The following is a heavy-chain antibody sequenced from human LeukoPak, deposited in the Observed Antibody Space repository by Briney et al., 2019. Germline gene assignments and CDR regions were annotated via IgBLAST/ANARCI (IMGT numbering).Heavy chain of an antibody. D-gene: IGHD3-22*01. J-gene: IGHJ4*02. CDR2: INHSGST. CDR1: GGSFSGYY. V-gene: IGHV4-34*01. Sequence: KTSETLSLTCAVYGGSFSGYYWSWIRQPPGKGLEWIGEINHSGSTNYNPSLKSRVTISVDTSKNQFSLKLSSVTAADTAVYYCARGRRYDSSGYRFTGPKYYFDYWGRGTLVTVSS. CDR3: ARGRRYDSSGYRFTGPKYYFDY.